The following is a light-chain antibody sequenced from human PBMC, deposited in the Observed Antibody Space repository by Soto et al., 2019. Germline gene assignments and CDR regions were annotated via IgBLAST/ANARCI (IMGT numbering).Light chain of an antibody. CDR3: GTWDSSLSAVV. J-gene: IGLJ2*01. V-gene: IGLV1-51*01. CDR1: SSNIGNNY. CDR2: DNK. Sequence: QSVLTQPPSVSAAPGQTVTISCSGSSSNIGNNYVSWYQQLPGTAPKLLIYDNKKRPSGIPDRFSGSKSGTSATLGITGLQTGDEADYYCGTWDSSLSAVVFGGGTKVTVL.